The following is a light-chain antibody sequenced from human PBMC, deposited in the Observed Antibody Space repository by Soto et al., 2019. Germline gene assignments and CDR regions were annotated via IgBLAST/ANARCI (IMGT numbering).Light chain of an antibody. CDR3: QSYDNSLRAVL. Sequence: QSALTQPASVSGSPGQSITISCTGTSSDVGSYNLVSWYQQHPGKAPKLMIYEGSKRPSGVSNRFSGSKSGNTASLTISGLQAEDEADYYCQSYDNSLRAVLFGGGTKVTVL. V-gene: IGLV2-23*01. CDR1: SSDVGSYNL. J-gene: IGLJ2*01. CDR2: EGS.